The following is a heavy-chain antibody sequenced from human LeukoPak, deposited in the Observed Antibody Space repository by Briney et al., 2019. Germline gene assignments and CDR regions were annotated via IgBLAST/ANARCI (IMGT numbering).Heavy chain of an antibody. CDR2: INLSGRP. D-gene: IGHD5-18*01. J-gene: IGHJ4*02. Sequence: PSETLSLTCAVYGGSFSGHYWGWIRQPPGKGPEWIGEINLSGRPNYHPSLKSRVTISGDTSKKQFSLNLTSVTAADTAVYYCAGGRLGFSYGYWGQGALVTVSS. CDR1: GGSFSGHY. CDR3: AGGRLGFSYGY. V-gene: IGHV4-34*01.